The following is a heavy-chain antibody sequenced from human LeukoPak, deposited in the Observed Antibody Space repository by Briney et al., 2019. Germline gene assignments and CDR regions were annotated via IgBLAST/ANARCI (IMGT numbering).Heavy chain of an antibody. CDR1: GFTFSSYG. J-gene: IGHJ6*03. CDR3: AKDRHSGSNLGYMDV. V-gene: IGHV3-30*02. Sequence: GGSLRLSCAASGFTFSSYGMHWVRQAPGKGLEWVAFIRYDGSNKYYADSVKGRFTISRDNAKKTLFLQMNSLRAEDTAVYYCAKDRHSGSNLGYMDVWGKGTTVTISS. D-gene: IGHD1-26*01. CDR2: IRYDGSNK.